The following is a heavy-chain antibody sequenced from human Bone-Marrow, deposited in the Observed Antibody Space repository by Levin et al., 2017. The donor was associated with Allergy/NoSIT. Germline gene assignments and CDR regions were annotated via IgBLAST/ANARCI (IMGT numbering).Heavy chain of an antibody. CDR3: ARDKGHWKYYDSSGYSLDY. CDR2: IWYDGSNK. Sequence: LSLTCAASGFTFSSYGMHWVRQAPGKGLEWVAVIWYDGSNKYYADSVKGRFTISRDNSKNTLYLQMNSLRAEDTAVYYCARDKGHWKYYDSSGYSLDYWGQGTLVTVSS. CDR1: GFTFSSYG. J-gene: IGHJ4*02. D-gene: IGHD3-22*01. V-gene: IGHV3-33*01.